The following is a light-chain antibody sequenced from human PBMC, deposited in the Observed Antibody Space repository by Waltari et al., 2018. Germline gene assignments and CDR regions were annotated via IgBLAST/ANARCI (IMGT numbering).Light chain of an antibody. CDR1: QGITNY. CDR2: GSS. V-gene: IGKV1-33*01. J-gene: IGKJ4*01. CDR3: QQHDNLPLT. Sequence: DIQMTQSPSSLAASVGDRVTITCQASQGITNYLNLYQQKPGKAPKLKIYGSSNLETGVPSRFSGSGSGTDFTFTISSLQPEDIATYFCQQHDNLPLTFGGGTKVQIK.